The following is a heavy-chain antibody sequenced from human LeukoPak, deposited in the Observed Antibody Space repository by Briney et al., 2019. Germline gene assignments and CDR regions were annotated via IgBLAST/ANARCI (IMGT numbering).Heavy chain of an antibody. CDR2: INGDGSWT. Sequence: GGSLRLSCAASGFTFKDYWMHWVRQAPGKGLVWVSHINGDGSWTSYADSVKGRFTISKDNAKNTVYLQMNNLRAEDTAVYYCVSFYETYWGRGTLVTVSS. V-gene: IGHV3-74*01. D-gene: IGHD2-2*01. CDR3: VSFYETY. J-gene: IGHJ4*02. CDR1: GFTFKDYW.